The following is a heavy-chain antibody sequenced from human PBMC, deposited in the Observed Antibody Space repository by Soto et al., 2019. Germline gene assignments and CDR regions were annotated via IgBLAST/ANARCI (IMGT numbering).Heavy chain of an antibody. V-gene: IGHV3-33*01. Sequence: PGGSLRLSCAASGFTFSSYGMHWVRQAPGKGLEWVAVIWYDGSNKYYADSVKGRFTISRDNSKNTLYLQMNSLRAEDTAVYYCARVKTPYYYYGMDVWGQGTTVTVSS. CDR2: IWYDGSNK. CDR3: ARVKTPYYYYGMDV. J-gene: IGHJ6*02. CDR1: GFTFSSYG.